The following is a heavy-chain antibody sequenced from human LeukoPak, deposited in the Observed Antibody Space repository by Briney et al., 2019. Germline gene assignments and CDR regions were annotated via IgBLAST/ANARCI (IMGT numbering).Heavy chain of an antibody. Sequence: PSETLSLTCAVYGGSFSGYYWSWIHQPPGKGLEWIGEINHSGSTNYNPSLKSRVTISVDTSKNQFSLKLSSVTAADTAVYYCASMDDPEDAFDIWGQGTMVTVSS. CDR2: INHSGST. CDR3: ASMDDPEDAFDI. V-gene: IGHV4-34*01. D-gene: IGHD1-1*01. J-gene: IGHJ3*02. CDR1: GGSFSGYY.